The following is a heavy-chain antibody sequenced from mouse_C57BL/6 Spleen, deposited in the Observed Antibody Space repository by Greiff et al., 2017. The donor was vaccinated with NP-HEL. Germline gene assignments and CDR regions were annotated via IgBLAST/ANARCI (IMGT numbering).Heavy chain of an antibody. D-gene: IGHD1-1*01. J-gene: IGHJ2*01. CDR1: GYSITSGYY. Sequence: EVQLQESGPGLVKPSQSLSLTCSVTGYSITSGYYWNWIRQFPGNKLEWMGYISYDGSNNYNPSLKNRISITLDTSKNQFFLKLNSVTTEDTATYYCAGDDYGSSYDYWGQGTTLTVSS. CDR3: AGDDYGSSYDY. CDR2: ISYDGSN. V-gene: IGHV3-6*01.